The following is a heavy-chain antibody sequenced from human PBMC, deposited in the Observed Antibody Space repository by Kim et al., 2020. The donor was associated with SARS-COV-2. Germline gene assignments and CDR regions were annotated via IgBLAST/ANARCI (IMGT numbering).Heavy chain of an antibody. J-gene: IGHJ6*02. Sequence: ADAVKGRFTISRGNSKNSLYLQMNSLRAEDTALYYGAKVSLRDYYYGMDVWGQGTTVTVSS. D-gene: IGHD4-17*01. V-gene: IGHV3-43D*03. CDR3: AKVSLRDYYYGMDV.